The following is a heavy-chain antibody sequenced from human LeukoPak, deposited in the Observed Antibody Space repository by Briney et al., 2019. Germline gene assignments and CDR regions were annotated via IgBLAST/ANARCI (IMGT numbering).Heavy chain of an antibody. J-gene: IGHJ4*02. CDR3: ARVPARRVGTTPTYFDL. Sequence: SQTLCLTCTASGCTFSSCSYNWSWLPPPNEQELEWIGRIYTSGSTYDDSSLKRRTTISADTSKNHFSLKLSSVCAADTAVYYCARVPARRVGTTPTYFDLGGQGTLFTVSS. CDR1: GCTFSSCSYN. V-gene: IGHV4-61*02. CDR2: IYTSGST. D-gene: IGHD2-21*02.